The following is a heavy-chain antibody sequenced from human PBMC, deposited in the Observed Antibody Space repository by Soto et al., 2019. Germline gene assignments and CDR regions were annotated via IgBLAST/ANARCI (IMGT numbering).Heavy chain of an antibody. CDR2: IQDRGSPI. D-gene: IGHD2-15*01. Sequence: GSLRLSCKVSGLTFSREEMNWVRQAPGKGLEWVAYIQDRGSPIYYGESVKGRFTISRDNAKNTLYLQMSSLTAEDTAVYYCARGYHHGSHFGHWGQGVLVTVSS. V-gene: IGHV3-48*03. J-gene: IGHJ4*02. CDR1: GLTFSREE. CDR3: ARGYHHGSHFGH.